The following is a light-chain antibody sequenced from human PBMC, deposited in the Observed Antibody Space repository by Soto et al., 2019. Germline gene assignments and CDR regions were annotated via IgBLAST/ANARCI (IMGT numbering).Light chain of an antibody. CDR1: SSNIGSNT. CDR2: SND. CDR3: ATWDDSLNNVI. J-gene: IGLJ2*01. V-gene: IGLV1-44*01. Sequence: VLTQSPSASWSSGQKVSIACSGSSSNIGSNTVNWYQLVPGTAPKLLIYSNDQRPSAVPGRFSGSKSGTSASLTISGLQSEDEADYYCATWDDSLNNVIFGGGTQLTVL.